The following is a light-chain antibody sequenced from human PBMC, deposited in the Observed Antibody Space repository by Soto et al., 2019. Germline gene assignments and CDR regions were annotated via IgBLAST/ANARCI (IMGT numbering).Light chain of an antibody. CDR3: QQYNNWPPLFT. V-gene: IGKV3D-15*01. J-gene: IGKJ3*01. Sequence: EIVMTQSPATLSVSPGERATLSRRASQSVSSNLAWYQQKPGQAPRLLIYGASIRATGIPARFSGSGSGTEFTLTISSLQSEDFAVYYCQQYNNWPPLFTFGPGTKVDIK. CDR1: QSVSSN. CDR2: GAS.